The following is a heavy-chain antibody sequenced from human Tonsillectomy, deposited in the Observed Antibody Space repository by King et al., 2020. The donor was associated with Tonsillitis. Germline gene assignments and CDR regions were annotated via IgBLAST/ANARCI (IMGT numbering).Heavy chain of an antibody. J-gene: IGHJ4*02. V-gene: IGHV3-11*01. CDR1: GFNFSDYY. CDR2: ISTSGVTI. D-gene: IGHD3-22*01. Sequence: VQLVESGGGFVKPGGSLRLSCAASGFNFSDYYMSWIRQAPGKGPEWVSHISTSGVTIYYAGSVKGRFTISRDNAKNSLYLQMNSLRAEDTAVYYCASGPGYYFDSSDYWGQGTLVTVSS. CDR3: ASGPGYYFDSSDY.